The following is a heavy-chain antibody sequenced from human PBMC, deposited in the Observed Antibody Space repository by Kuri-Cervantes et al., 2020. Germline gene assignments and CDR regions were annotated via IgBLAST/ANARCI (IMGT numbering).Heavy chain of an antibody. D-gene: IGHD2-2*01. J-gene: IGHJ6*03. Sequence: GGSLRLSCTSSGFTLSDYYMSWIRQAPGKGLECVSYISSGSDTIYYTDSVKGRFTISRDNAKKSLYLQMNSLRAEDTAVYYCARDSRVPAAVEGSHSYLFFCYYMDVWGKGTTVTVSS. CDR2: ISSGSDTI. V-gene: IGHV3-11*04. CDR3: ARDSRVPAAVEGSHSYLFFCYYMDV. CDR1: GFTLSDYY.